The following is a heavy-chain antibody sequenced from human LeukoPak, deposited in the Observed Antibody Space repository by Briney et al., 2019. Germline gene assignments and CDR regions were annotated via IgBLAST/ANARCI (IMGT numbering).Heavy chain of an antibody. CDR3: ARRYYYDGSGSLDY. J-gene: IGHJ4*02. CDR1: GFTFNDYS. Sequence: GGSLRLSCAASGFTFNDYSMNWVRQAPGKGLEWVSYISSSSSTIYYADSVKGRFTISRDNAKNSLYLQMNSLRDDDTAVYYCARRYYYDGSGSLDYWGQGTLVTVSS. CDR2: ISSSSSTI. D-gene: IGHD3-22*01. V-gene: IGHV3-48*02.